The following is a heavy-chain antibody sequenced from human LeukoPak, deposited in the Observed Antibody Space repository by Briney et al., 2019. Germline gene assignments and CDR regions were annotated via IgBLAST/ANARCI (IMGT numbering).Heavy chain of an antibody. V-gene: IGHV4-39*01. D-gene: IGHD5/OR15-5a*01. CDR3: ARNPGTSTLDY. J-gene: IGHJ4*02. Sequence: SETLSLTCTVSGVSISSNSQYWAWIRQPPGKGLEWLGTISYSGSTHYNPSLKSRVTISLDTTKNQFPLKLSSMTAADTAVYYCARNPGTSTLDYWGQGTLVTVSS. CDR1: GVSISSNSQY. CDR2: ISYSGST.